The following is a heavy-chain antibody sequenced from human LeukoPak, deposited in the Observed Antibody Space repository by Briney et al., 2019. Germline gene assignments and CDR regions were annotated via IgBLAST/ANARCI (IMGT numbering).Heavy chain of an antibody. CDR3: ARGASMVRGVRDFDY. V-gene: IGHV4-39*01. Sequence: SETLSLTCTVSSGSISGSSYFWGWIRQPPGKGLEWIGSIYYSGSTYYNPSLKSRVTISVDTSKNQFSLKLSSVTAADTAVYYCARGASMVRGVRDFDYWGQGTLVTVSS. CDR1: SGSISGSSYF. CDR2: IYYSGST. D-gene: IGHD3-10*01. J-gene: IGHJ4*02.